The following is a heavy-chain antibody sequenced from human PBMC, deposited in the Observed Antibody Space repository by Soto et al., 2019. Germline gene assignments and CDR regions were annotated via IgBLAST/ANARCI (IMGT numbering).Heavy chain of an antibody. D-gene: IGHD4-17*01. CDR3: ARSTNDYGDRH. V-gene: IGHV1-8*01. J-gene: IGHJ4*02. Sequence: QVQLVQSGAEVKKPGASVKVSCKASGYTFTSYDINWVRQATGQGLEWMGWMNPNSGNTGYAQKFQGRDTMTRNTSLSTAYMELSSLTSEDTAVSYSARSTNDYGDRHWGQGTLVTVSS. CDR1: GYTFTSYD. CDR2: MNPNSGNT.